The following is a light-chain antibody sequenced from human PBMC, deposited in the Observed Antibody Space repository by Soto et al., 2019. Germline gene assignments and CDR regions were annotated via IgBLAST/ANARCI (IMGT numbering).Light chain of an antibody. CDR1: QSVSKY. CDR2: NAS. V-gene: IGKV3-11*01. Sequence: EMVLTQSLATLSLSKGERATLSCRASQSVSKYLAWYQQKPGQAPRLLIYNASNRATGIPVRFSGSGSGTDFILTINRLEPEDFAVYYCQQYGSSPMWTFGQVTMVDIK. CDR3: QQYGSSPMWT. J-gene: IGKJ1*01.